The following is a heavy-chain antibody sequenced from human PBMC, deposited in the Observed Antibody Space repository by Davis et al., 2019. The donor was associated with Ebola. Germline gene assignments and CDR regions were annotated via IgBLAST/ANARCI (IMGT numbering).Heavy chain of an antibody. CDR2: TSTSGGNT. D-gene: IGHD6-13*01. V-gene: IGHV3-21*01. CDR3: ARDPHLGSWYLPGDFDY. Sequence: GESLKISCAASGFTFSNYAMSWVRQAPGKGLEWVSGTSTSGGNTDYADSVKGRFTISRDNAKDSLSLQMNSLRAEDTAMYYCARDPHLGSWYLPGDFDYWGQGTLVTVSS. CDR1: GFTFSNYA. J-gene: IGHJ4*02.